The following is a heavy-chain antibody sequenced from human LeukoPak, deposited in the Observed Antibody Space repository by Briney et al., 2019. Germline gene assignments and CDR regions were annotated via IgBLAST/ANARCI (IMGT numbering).Heavy chain of an antibody. CDR1: GGSFSDYS. V-gene: IGHV4-34*01. CDR3: ARRVPYGSASYEFDT. CDR2: INYSGST. D-gene: IGHD3-10*01. J-gene: IGHJ5*02. Sequence: SETLSLTCAVYGGSFSDYSYSWIRQPPGKGLEWIGSINYSGSTYYNPSLRSRVTMAVDTSKNQFSLRLSSVTAADTAVFYCARRVPYGSASYEFDTWGQGTLVTVSS.